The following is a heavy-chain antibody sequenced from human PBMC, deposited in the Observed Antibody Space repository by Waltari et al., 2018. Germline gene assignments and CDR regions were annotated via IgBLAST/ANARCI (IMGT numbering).Heavy chain of an antibody. V-gene: IGHV1-3*01. J-gene: IGHJ6*02. CDR2: INADNGNT. D-gene: IGHD2-2*01. CDR1: GYTFTSYA. Sequence: QVQLVQSGAEVKKPGASVKVSCKASGYTFTSYAMHWVRQAPGQRLEWMGWINADNGNTKYSQKFHGRVTSTRDTSASTAYMELSSLRSEDTAVYYCARGGLLGYCSSTSCYARYYYYGMDVWGQGTTVIVSS. CDR3: ARGGLLGYCSSTSCYARYYYYGMDV.